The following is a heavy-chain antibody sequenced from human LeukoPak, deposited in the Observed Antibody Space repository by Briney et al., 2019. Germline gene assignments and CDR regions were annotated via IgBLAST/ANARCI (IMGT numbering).Heavy chain of an antibody. D-gene: IGHD2/OR15-2a*01. Sequence: SETLSLTCTVSGGSISGYYWTWIRQPPGKGLECIGYVSYSGRTNHNPSLKSRVTISADTSKNQFSLKLTSVTAADTAVYYCARHVRGAENLDYWGQGTLVTVSS. CDR1: GGSISGYY. CDR3: ARHVRGAENLDY. J-gene: IGHJ4*02. CDR2: VSYSGRT. V-gene: IGHV4-59*08.